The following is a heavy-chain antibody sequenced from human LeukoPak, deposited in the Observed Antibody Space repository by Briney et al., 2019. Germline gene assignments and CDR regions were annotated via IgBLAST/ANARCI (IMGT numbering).Heavy chain of an antibody. J-gene: IGHJ4*02. CDR2: ISGSGGRT. Sequence: PGGSLRLSCAASGFTFSSSVMSWVRQAPGKGLEWVSAISGSGGRTYYADSVKGRFTISRDNSKNTLYLQMNSLRAGDTAVYYCAKVRAPRQYYFDYWGQGTLVTVSS. CDR3: AKVRAPRQYYFDY. D-gene: IGHD1-26*01. CDR1: GFTFSSSV. V-gene: IGHV3-23*01.